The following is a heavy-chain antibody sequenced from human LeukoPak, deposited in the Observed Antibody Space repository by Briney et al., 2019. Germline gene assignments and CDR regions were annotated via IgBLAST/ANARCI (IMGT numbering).Heavy chain of an antibody. V-gene: IGHV3-21*01. J-gene: IGHJ3*02. CDR2: ISSSSSYI. CDR1: GFTFTIYS. Sequence: GGSLRLSCAASGFTFTIYSMNWVRQAPGKGLEWVSSISSSSSYIYYADSVKGRFTISRDNAKNSLYLQMNSLRAEDTAVYYCARDRYGDYAFDIWGQGTMVTVSS. D-gene: IGHD4-17*01. CDR3: ARDRYGDYAFDI.